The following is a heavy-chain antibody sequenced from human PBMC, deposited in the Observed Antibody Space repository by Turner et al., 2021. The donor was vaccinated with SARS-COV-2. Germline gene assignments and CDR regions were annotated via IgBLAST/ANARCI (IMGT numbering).Heavy chain of an antibody. Sequence: EVQLWEFGEGLIQPGGSLRLSCAASGFTVSSNYMTWVRQAPGKGLEWVSVIYSDSSTYYADSVKGRFTISRDNSKNTLYLQMNSLRAEDTAVYYCARDRGGYSDYWGQGTLVTVSS. J-gene: IGHJ4*02. CDR2: IYSDSST. CDR1: GFTVSSNY. CDR3: ARDRGGYSDY. V-gene: IGHV3-53*01. D-gene: IGHD3-10*01.